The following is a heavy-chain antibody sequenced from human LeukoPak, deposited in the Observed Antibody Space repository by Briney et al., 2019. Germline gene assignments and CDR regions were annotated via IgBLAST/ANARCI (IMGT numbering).Heavy chain of an antibody. CDR3: AREGYNWNDAGISPWFDP. CDR1: GGSISSYY. V-gene: IGHV4-59*01. Sequence: PSETLSLTCTVSGGSISSYYWSWIRQPPGKGLEWIGSIYYSVSTYYNPSLKSRVTISVDTSKNQFSLKLSSVTAADTAVYYCAREGYNWNDAGISPWFDPWGQGTLVTVSS. CDR2: IYYSVST. J-gene: IGHJ5*02. D-gene: IGHD1-20*01.